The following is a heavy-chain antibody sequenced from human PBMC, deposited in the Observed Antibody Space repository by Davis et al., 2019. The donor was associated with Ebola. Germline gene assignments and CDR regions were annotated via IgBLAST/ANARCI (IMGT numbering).Heavy chain of an antibody. CDR2: ISGSGGST. CDR1: GFTFSSYA. V-gene: IGHV3-23*01. Sequence: GGSLRLSCAASGFTFSSYAMSWVRQAPGKGLEWVSAISGSGGSTYYADSVKGRFTISRDNSKNTLYLQMNSLRAEDTAVYYCAKDWGYCTGDACYLDPWGQGTLVTVSS. CDR3: AKDWGYCTGDACYLDP. D-gene: IGHD2-8*02. J-gene: IGHJ5*02.